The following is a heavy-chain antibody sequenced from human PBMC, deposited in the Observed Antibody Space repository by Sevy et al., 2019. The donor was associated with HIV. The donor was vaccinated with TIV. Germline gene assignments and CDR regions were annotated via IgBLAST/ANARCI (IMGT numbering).Heavy chain of an antibody. D-gene: IGHD2-8*01. V-gene: IGHV3-23*01. Sequence: GGSLRLSCAASGFAFYDYSMSWIRQAPGKGLEWVATFSFGCGKINYADSVKGRFTISRDNSKNSFYLQMDNLRVEDTALYYCAREGCTRPHDYWGQRTRVTVSS. J-gene: IGHJ4*02. CDR3: AREGCTRPHDY. CDR1: GFAFYDYS. CDR2: FSFGCGKI.